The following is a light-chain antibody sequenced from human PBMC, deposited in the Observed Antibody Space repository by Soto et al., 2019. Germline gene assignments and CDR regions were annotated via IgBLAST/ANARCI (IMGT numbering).Light chain of an antibody. CDR2: AAS. CDR3: QKYNRAPWT. Sequence: DIQMTQSPSSLSASVGDRVTITCRASQGISNYLAWYQQKPGTVPKLLISAASTLQTGVPSRLSGGGSGTDFTLTISSLQPEDVATYYCQKYNRAPWTIGQGTKVDIK. J-gene: IGKJ1*01. V-gene: IGKV1-27*01. CDR1: QGISNY.